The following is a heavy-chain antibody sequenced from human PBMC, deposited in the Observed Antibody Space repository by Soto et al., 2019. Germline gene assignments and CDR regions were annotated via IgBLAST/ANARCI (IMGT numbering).Heavy chain of an antibody. CDR3: AKEAEMSVVDGMDV. J-gene: IGHJ6*02. D-gene: IGHD3-3*01. CDR2: ISGSGTSK. V-gene: IGHV3-23*04. CDR1: GFTFHNYA. Sequence: EVQLVESGGGLVQPGGSLRLSCAASGFTFHNYAMSWVRQAPGKGLEWVSGISGSGTSKYYADSVYGRFTISRDNSINPRYLQMTSLGAEEPAVYSCAKEAEMSVVDGMDVGGQGTTFTVSS.